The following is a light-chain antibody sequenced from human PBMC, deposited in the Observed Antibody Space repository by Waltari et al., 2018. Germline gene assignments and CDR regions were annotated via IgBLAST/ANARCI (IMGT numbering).Light chain of an antibody. V-gene: IGKV1-39*01. J-gene: IGKJ3*01. CDR2: AVS. Sequence: IQMTQSPSSLSASVGDRVTITCRASESVSSYLNVYQKKPGKALKLLSYAVSTLQSEVPSRFSGSGSVTDFTLTISNLQPEDFATYYCQQSYNRYTVGPGTKVDF. CDR1: ESVSSY. CDR3: QQSYNRYT.